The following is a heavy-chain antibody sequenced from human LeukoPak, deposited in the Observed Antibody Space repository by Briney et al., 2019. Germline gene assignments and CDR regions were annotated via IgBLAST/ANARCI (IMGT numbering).Heavy chain of an antibody. CDR1: GYTFTGYY. CDR3: ARDGPLGYCSSTSCYRWFDP. D-gene: IGHD2-2*01. J-gene: IGHJ5*02. V-gene: IGHV1-2*02. Sequence: GASVKVSCKASGYTFTGYYMHWVRQAPGQGLEWMGWINPNSGGTNYAQKFQGRVTITADKSTSTAYMELSSLRSEDTAVYYCARDGPLGYCSSTSCYRWFDPWGQGTLVTVSS. CDR2: INPNSGGT.